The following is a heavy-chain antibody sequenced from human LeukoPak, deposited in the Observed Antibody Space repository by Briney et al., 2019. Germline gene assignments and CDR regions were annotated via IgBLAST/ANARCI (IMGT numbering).Heavy chain of an antibody. D-gene: IGHD2-15*01. CDR3: AKDYYSCSGGSCTTFDY. CDR1: GFTFSTYA. J-gene: IGHJ4*02. Sequence: GGSLRLSCAGSGFTFSTYAMHWVRQAPGKGLEWVALFSYDGSTQRYADSVKGRFTISRDNSKNTLYLQMNSLRPEGTAVYFCAKDYYSCSGGSCTTFDYWGQGTLVTVSS. CDR2: FSYDGSTQ. V-gene: IGHV3-30-3*01.